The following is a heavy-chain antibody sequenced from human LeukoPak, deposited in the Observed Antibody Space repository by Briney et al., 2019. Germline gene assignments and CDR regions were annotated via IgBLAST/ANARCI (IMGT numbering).Heavy chain of an antibody. CDR3: ARRFLEWLGGYYYYYMDV. V-gene: IGHV4-39*01. Sequence: SETLSLTCTVSGGSISSSSYSWGWIRQPPGKGLEWIGSIYYSGSTYYNPSLKSRVTISVDTSKNQFSLKLSSVTAADTAVYYCARRFLEWLGGYYYYYMDVWGKGTTVTVSS. CDR2: IYYSGST. J-gene: IGHJ6*03. CDR1: GGSISSSSYS. D-gene: IGHD3-3*01.